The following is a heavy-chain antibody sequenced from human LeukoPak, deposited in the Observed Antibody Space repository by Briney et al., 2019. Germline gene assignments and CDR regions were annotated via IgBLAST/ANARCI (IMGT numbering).Heavy chain of an antibody. J-gene: IGHJ4*02. CDR2: ISSSSYI. D-gene: IGHD4-17*01. V-gene: IGHV3-21*01. Sequence: GGSLRLSCAASGFTFSSYSMNWVRQAPGKGLEWVSSISSSSYIYYADSVKGRFTISRDNAKNSLYLQMNSLRAEDTAVYYCARDDPAVTTPTYFDYWGQGTLVTVSS. CDR1: GFTFSSYS. CDR3: ARDDPAVTTPTYFDY.